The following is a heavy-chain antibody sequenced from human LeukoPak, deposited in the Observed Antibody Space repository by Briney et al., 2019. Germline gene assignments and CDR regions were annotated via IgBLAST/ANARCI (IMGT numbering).Heavy chain of an antibody. Sequence: GESLKISCKGSGYSFTSYWIGWVRQMPGKGLEWMGIIYHGDSDTRYSPSFQGQVTTSADKSISTAYLQWSSLKASDTAMYYCARGGIQLWEYPSYYYGMDVWGQGTTVTVSS. CDR1: GYSFTSYW. J-gene: IGHJ6*02. V-gene: IGHV5-51*01. D-gene: IGHD5-18*01. CDR3: ARGGIQLWEYPSYYYGMDV. CDR2: IYHGDSDT.